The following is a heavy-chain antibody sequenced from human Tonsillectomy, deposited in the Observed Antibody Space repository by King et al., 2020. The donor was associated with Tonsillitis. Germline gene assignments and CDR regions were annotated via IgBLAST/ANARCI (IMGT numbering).Heavy chain of an antibody. D-gene: IGHD4-17*01. Sequence: VQLVESGGGLVQPGGSLRLSCAASGFTFNSYSMNWVRQAPGKGLEWVSYISSSSSTIYYADSVKGRFTVSRDNPKNSLYLQMNSLRAEDTAVYYCARDLPQVTRYYYYGMDVWGQGTTVTVSS. CDR1: GFTFNSYS. CDR3: ARDLPQVTRYYYYGMDV. V-gene: IGHV3-48*04. CDR2: ISSSSSTI. J-gene: IGHJ6*02.